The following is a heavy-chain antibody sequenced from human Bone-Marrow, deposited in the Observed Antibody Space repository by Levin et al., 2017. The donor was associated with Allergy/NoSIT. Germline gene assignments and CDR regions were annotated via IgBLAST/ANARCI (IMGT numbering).Heavy chain of an antibody. J-gene: IGHJ3*02. Sequence: GGSRRLSCAASGITFSDYAMNWVRQAPGKGLEWLASISSSGSYIFYADSVKGRFTISRDNAQNSMFLHMNSLRAEDTAIYYCASPSDYCITTTNCYLAFDTWGQGTTVTVSS. V-gene: IGHV3-21*01. CDR2: ISSSGSYI. CDR3: ASPSDYCITTTNCYLAFDT. D-gene: IGHD2-21*01. CDR1: GITFSDYA.